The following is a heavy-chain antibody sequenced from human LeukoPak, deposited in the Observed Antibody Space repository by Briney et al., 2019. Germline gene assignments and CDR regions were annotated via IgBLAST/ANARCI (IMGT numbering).Heavy chain of an antibody. J-gene: IGHJ6*03. Sequence: SVKVSCKASGGTFSSYAISWVRQAPGQGLEWMGGIIPIFGTANYAQKFQVRVTITADESTSTAYMELSSLRSEDTAVYYCARSSWYGNYYYYMDVWGKGTTVTISS. CDR2: IIPIFGTA. CDR1: GGTFSSYA. V-gene: IGHV1-69*13. D-gene: IGHD6-13*01. CDR3: ARSSWYGNYYYYMDV.